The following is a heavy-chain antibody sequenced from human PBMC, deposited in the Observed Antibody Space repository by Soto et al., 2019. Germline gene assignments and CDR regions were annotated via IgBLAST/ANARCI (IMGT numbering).Heavy chain of an antibody. CDR3: ARVQQQLVGTYYFDY. J-gene: IGHJ4*02. D-gene: IGHD6-13*01. CDR1: GDSVSSNSAA. V-gene: IGHV6-1*01. CDR2: TYYRSKWYN. Sequence: LSLTCAISGDSVSSNSAAWNWIRQSLSRGLEWLGRTYYRSKWYNDYAVSVKSRITINPDTSKNQFSLQLNSVTPEDTAVYYCARVQQQLVGTYYFDYWGQGTLVTVSS.